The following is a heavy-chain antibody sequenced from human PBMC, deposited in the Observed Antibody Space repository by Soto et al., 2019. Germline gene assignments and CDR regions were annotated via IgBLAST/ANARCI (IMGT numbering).Heavy chain of an antibody. D-gene: IGHD2-15*01. V-gene: IGHV4-31*03. Sequence: QVQLQESGPGLVKPSQTLSVTCTVSGGSISSGGYYWSWIRQHPGKGLEWIGYIYYSGSTYYNPSLKSRVTISVDTSKNQFSLKLSSATAADTAVYYCARSSKTDSVIDIWGQGTMVTVSS. J-gene: IGHJ3*02. CDR1: GGSISSGGYY. CDR3: ARSSKTDSVIDI. CDR2: IYYSGST.